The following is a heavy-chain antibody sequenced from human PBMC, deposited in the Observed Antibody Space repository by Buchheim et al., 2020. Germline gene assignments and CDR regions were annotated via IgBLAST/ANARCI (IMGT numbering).Heavy chain of an antibody. J-gene: IGHJ4*02. CDR3: AKGSVWLLHISEELFDY. Sequence: EVQLLESGGGLVQPGGSLRLSCAASGLTFSSYAMSWVRQAPGKGLEWVSAISGSGGSTYYADSVKGRFTISRDNSKNTLYLQMNSLRAEDTAVYYCAKGSVWLLHISEELFDYWGQGTL. CDR1: GLTFSSYA. D-gene: IGHD2-15*01. V-gene: IGHV3-23*01. CDR2: ISGSGGST.